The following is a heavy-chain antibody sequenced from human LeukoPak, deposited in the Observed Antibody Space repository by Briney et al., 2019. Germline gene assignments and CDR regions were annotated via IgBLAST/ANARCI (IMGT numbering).Heavy chain of an antibody. D-gene: IGHD3-3*01. V-gene: IGHV4-39*07. Sequence: PSETLSLTCTVSGGSISSGGYYWSWIRQPPGKGLEWIGEINHSGSTNYNPSLKSRVTISLNTSKNQFSLKLNSVTAADTAVYYCARRDFWSGYYNYWGQGTLVTVSS. CDR2: INHSGST. J-gene: IGHJ4*02. CDR3: ARRDFWSGYYNY. CDR1: GGSISSGGYY.